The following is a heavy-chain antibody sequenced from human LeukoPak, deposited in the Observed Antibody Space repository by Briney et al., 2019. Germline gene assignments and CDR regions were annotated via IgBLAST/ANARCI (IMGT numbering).Heavy chain of an antibody. Sequence: PSETLSLTCTVSGGSIRSYYWSWIRQPPGKGLEWIGNIYDRRSTSYNPSLKSRVTISVDMSKSQFSLKLTSVTAADTAVYYCARMWDSRYNYGFRYFDVWGRGTLVTVSS. D-gene: IGHD5-18*01. V-gene: IGHV4-4*09. J-gene: IGHJ2*01. CDR3: ARMWDSRYNYGFRYFDV. CDR2: IYDRRST. CDR1: GGSIRSYY.